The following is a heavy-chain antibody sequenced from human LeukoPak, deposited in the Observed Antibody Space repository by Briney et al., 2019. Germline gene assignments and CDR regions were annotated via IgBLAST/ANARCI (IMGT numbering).Heavy chain of an antibody. CDR2: ISSSSSYI. CDR3: ARDRGSKRLDY. J-gene: IGHJ4*02. Sequence: PGGSLRLSCAASGFTFSNYAMSWVRQAPGKGLEWVSSISSSSSYIYYADSVKGRFTISRDNAKNSLYLQMNSLRAEDTAVYYCARDRGSKRLDYWGQGTLVTVSS. D-gene: IGHD2-2*01. V-gene: IGHV3-21*01. CDR1: GFTFSNYA.